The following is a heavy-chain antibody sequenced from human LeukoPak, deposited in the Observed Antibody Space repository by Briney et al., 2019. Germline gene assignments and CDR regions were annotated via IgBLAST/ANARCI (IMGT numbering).Heavy chain of an antibody. CDR1: GFTFSSYS. Sequence: GGSLRRSCAASGFTFSSYSMNWVRQAPGKGLEWVSSISSSSSYIYYADSVKGRFTISRDNAKNSLYLQMNSLRAEDTAVYYCARGNSRMVRGVTNFDYWGQGTLVTVSS. J-gene: IGHJ4*02. V-gene: IGHV3-21*01. CDR2: ISSSSSYI. D-gene: IGHD3-10*01. CDR3: ARGNSRMVRGVTNFDY.